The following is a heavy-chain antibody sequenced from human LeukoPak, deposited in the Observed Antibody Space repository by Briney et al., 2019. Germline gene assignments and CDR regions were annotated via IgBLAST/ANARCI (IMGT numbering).Heavy chain of an antibody. D-gene: IGHD5-18*01. CDR1: GLTFSNCA. CDR2: ISDSGGRT. Sequence: GGSLRLSCTLSGLTFSNCAMSWVRQAPGRGLEWVSVISDSGGRTDYADSVKGRFTISRDNSRNTLFLQLSSLRDDDTAIYYCAKRIGYDYGYYDYWGQGALVTVTS. CDR3: AKRIGYDYGYYDY. V-gene: IGHV3-23*01. J-gene: IGHJ4*02.